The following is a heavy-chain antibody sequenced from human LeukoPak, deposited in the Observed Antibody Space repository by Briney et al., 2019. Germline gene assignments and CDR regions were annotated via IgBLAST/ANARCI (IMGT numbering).Heavy chain of an antibody. CDR2: IYHSGST. V-gene: IGHV4-30-2*01. D-gene: IGHD3-22*01. CDR1: GGSISSGGYS. J-gene: IGHJ4*02. CDR3: ARAGDSSGYYVEYYFDY. Sequence: PSETLSLTCAVSGGSISSGGYSWSWIRQPPGKGLEWIGYIYHSGSTYYNPSLKSRVTISVDRSKNQFSLKLGSVTAADTAVYYCARAGDSSGYYVEYYFDYWGQGTLVTVSS.